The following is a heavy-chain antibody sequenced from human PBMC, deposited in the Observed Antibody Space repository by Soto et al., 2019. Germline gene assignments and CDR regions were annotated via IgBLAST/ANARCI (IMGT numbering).Heavy chain of an antibody. D-gene: IGHD3-10*01. CDR2: ISYDGTNN. J-gene: IGHJ3*01. Sequence: LSLSCAASGFTFSAYAMHWVRQAPGKGLEWVAVISYDGTNNYYADSVKGRFTISRDNSKNTLFLQMNSLRSEDTAVYYCATITVVRGVTYDAFDFWGQGTMVTVSS. V-gene: IGHV3-30-3*01. CDR1: GFTFSAYA. CDR3: ATITVVRGVTYDAFDF.